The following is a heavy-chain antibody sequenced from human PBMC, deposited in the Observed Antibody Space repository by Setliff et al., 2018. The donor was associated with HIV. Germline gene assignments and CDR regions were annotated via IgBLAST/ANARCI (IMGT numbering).Heavy chain of an antibody. CDR1: GFTFTDYT. CDR2: ITSGSTYV. D-gene: IGHD3-3*01. Sequence: GGSLRLSCAASGFTFTDYTMNWVRQAPGKGLEWVSSITSGSTYVNYADSVKGRFSISRDNSKNSLYLQMNSLRAEDTAVYYCARDVSWRVRTYIDYWGQGALVTVSS. V-gene: IGHV3-21*01. CDR3: ARDVSWRVRTYIDY. J-gene: IGHJ4*02.